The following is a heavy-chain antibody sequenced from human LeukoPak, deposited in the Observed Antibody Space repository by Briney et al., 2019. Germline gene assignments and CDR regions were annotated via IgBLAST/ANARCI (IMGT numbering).Heavy chain of an antibody. J-gene: IGHJ3*02. V-gene: IGHV4-31*03. CDR1: GGSISSGGYY. CDR2: IYYSGST. D-gene: IGHD1-20*01. CDR3: ARDLTGTSYAFDI. Sequence: ASETLSLTCTVSGGSISSGGYYWSWIRQHPGKGLEWIGYIYYSGSTYYNPSLKSRVTISVDTSKNQFSLKLSSMTAADTAVYYCARDLTGTSYAFDIWGQGAMVTVSS.